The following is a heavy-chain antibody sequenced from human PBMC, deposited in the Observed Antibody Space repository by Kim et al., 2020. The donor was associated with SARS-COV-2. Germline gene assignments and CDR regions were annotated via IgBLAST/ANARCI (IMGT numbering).Heavy chain of an antibody. CDR1: GGSISNYF. J-gene: IGHJ4*02. CDR3: ARGDEYPSQLDS. Sequence: SETLSLTCSVSGGSISNYFWTWIRQPPGKGLEWVGYMYSSGSTNYNPSLNSRATISLDMSKDHFSLKLTSVTAADTAVYYCARGDEYPSQLDSWGQGTLVTVSS. V-gene: IGHV4-59*13. CDR2: MYSSGST.